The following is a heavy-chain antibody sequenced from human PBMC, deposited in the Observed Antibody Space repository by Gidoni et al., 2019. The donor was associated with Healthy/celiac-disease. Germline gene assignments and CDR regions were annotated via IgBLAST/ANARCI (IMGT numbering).Heavy chain of an antibody. CDR2: IYSSGST. V-gene: IGHV4-39*01. J-gene: IGHJ4*02. CDR1: GGSISSSSYY. Sequence: QLQLPESGTGLVKPSETLSLTCTVSGGSISSSSYYWGWIRQSPGKGLEWIGSIYSSGSTYYNPSLKSRVAISVDTSKSQFSLKLSSVTAADTAVYYCASPPRGSGWFYFDYWGQGTLVTVSS. CDR3: ASPPRGSGWFYFDY. D-gene: IGHD6-19*01.